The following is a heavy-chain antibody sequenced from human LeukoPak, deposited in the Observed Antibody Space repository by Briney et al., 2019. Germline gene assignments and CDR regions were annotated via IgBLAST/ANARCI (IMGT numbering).Heavy chain of an antibody. D-gene: IGHD3-3*01. V-gene: IGHV4-34*01. J-gene: IGHJ6*02. CDR1: GGSFSGYY. CDR2: INHSGST. CDR3: EGRWNYYYGMDG. Sequence: PSETLSLTCAVYGGSFSGYYWSWVRQPPGKGLEWIGEINHSGSTTYNPSLKSRVTISVDTSKNQFSLKLSSVTAADTAVYYCEGRWNYYYGMDGWGQGTTVTVSS.